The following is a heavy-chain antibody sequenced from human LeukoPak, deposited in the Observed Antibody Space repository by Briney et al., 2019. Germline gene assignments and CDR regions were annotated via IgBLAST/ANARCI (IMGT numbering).Heavy chain of an antibody. CDR1: GGSISSYY. V-gene: IGHV4-59*01. Sequence: PSEALSLTCTVSGGSISSYYWSWIRQPPGKGLEWIGYIYYSGSTNYNPSLKSRVTISVDTSKNQFSLKLSSVTAADTAVYYCARKTSYDAFDIWGQGTMVTVSS. J-gene: IGHJ3*02. CDR2: IYYSGST. CDR3: ARKTSYDAFDI.